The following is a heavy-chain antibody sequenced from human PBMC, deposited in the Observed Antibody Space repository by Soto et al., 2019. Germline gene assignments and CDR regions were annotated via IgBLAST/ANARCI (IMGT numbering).Heavy chain of an antibody. J-gene: IGHJ6*02. Sequence: PGGSLRLSCAASGFTVSSNYMSWVRQAPGKGLEWVSVIYSGGSTYYADSVKGRFTISRDNSKNTLYLQMNSLRAEDTAVYYCARAGYDFWSGSPYSGMDVWGQGTTVTVSS. CDR1: GFTVSSNY. D-gene: IGHD3-3*01. CDR3: ARAGYDFWSGSPYSGMDV. CDR2: IYSGGST. V-gene: IGHV3-53*01.